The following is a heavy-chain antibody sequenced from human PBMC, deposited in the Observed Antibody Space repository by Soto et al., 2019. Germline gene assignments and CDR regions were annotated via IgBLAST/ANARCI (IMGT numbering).Heavy chain of an antibody. CDR2: IWYDGSNT. CDR3: ARGLRAAAGRDYFQY. V-gene: IGHV3-33*01. D-gene: IGHD6-13*01. Sequence: QVQLVESGGGVVQPGRSLTLSCAASRFIFSSYGMYWVRQAPGKGLQWVAVIWYDGSNTYYADSVKGRFTISRDKSKNTLYPQMNSLRAEDTAVYYCARGLRAAAGRDYFQYWGQGTLVTVSS. CDR1: RFIFSSYG. J-gene: IGHJ1*01.